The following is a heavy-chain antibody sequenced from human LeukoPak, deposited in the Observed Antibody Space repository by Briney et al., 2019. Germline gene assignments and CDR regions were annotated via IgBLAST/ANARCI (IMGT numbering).Heavy chain of an antibody. J-gene: IGHJ4*02. Sequence: ASVEVSCKASGYTFTSYAMHWVRQAPGQRLEWMGWINAGNGNTKYSQKFQGRVTITRDTSASTAYMELSSLRSEDTAVYYCARLPYSSGWSPDYWGQGTLVTVSS. CDR2: INAGNGNT. CDR1: GYTFTSYA. CDR3: ARLPYSSGWSPDY. D-gene: IGHD6-19*01. V-gene: IGHV1-3*01.